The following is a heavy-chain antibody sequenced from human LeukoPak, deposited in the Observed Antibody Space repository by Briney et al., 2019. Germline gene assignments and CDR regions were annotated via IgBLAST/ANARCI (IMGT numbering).Heavy chain of an antibody. CDR3: AKGDGLSNWFDP. CDR1: GFTFSTSG. CDR2: TSRDGIVK. V-gene: IGHV3-30*18. J-gene: IGHJ5*02. Sequence: GGSLRLSCVTSGFTFSTSGMHWVRQAQGKGLEGGAVTSRDGIVKYYADSVTGRFTISRDNSKNTVYLQMNSLRPEDTAVYYCAKGDGLSNWFDPWGQGTLVTVTS. D-gene: IGHD3-16*01.